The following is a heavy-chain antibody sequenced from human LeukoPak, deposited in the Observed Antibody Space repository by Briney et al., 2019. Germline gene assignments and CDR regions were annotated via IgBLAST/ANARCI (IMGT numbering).Heavy chain of an antibody. CDR2: ISSGSSTK. Sequence: PGGSLRLSCAASGFTFSDYYMSWIRQAPGKGLEWVSYISSGSSTKYYADSVKGRFTISRDNGKNSLYLQMNSLRAEDTAVYYCAKDRYDTSGYYFFDAFDIWGQGTMVTVSS. D-gene: IGHD3-22*01. J-gene: IGHJ3*02. CDR3: AKDRYDTSGYYFFDAFDI. V-gene: IGHV3-11*04. CDR1: GFTFSDYY.